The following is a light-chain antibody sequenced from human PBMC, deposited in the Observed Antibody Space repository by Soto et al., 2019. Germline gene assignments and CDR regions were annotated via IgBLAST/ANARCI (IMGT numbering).Light chain of an antibody. Sequence: EIVITQSPATLSVPPGEGATLSCRASQGIGNTLAWYQQKPGQTPRLLIYAASIRATGVPARFSGSGSGTDFTLTINSLQSEDFAVYYCQHYVNWPLTFGGGTKVDIK. V-gene: IGKV3-15*01. CDR2: AAS. CDR3: QHYVNWPLT. CDR1: QGIGNT. J-gene: IGKJ4*01.